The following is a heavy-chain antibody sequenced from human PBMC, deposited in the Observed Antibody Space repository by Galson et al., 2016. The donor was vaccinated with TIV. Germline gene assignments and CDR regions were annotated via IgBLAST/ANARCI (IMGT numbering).Heavy chain of an antibody. CDR3: ARAATSYGSRIGV. J-gene: IGHJ6*02. CDR2: IKEDGSEN. Sequence: SLRLSCAASEFTISDYWMSWVRQAPGKGLEWVANIKEDGSENYYVDSVKRRFTISRDNAKNALYLQMNNLRAEDAAVYYCARAATSYGSRIGVWGQGTTVVVSS. CDR1: EFTISDYW. V-gene: IGHV3-7*01. D-gene: IGHD3-10*01.